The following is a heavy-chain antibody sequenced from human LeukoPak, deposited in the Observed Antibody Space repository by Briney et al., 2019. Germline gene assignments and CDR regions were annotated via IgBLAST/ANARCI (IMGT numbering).Heavy chain of an antibody. V-gene: IGHV3-23*01. CDR3: ARARYSSGWYNWYFDL. CDR1: GFTFSSYA. J-gene: IGHJ2*01. CDR2: ISGSGGST. Sequence: GGSLRLSCAASGFTFSSYAMSWARQAPGKGLEWVSAISGSGGSTYYADSVKGRFTISRDNAKNSLYLQMNSLRAEDTAVYYCARARYSSGWYNWYFDLWGRGTLVTVSS. D-gene: IGHD6-19*01.